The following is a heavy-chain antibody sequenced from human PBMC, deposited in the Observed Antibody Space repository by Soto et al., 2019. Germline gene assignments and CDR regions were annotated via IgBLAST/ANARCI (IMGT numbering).Heavy chain of an antibody. V-gene: IGHV4-59*01. CDR2: VHESGST. J-gene: IGHJ4*02. CDR3: ARGTRALITSFFAY. D-gene: IGHD1-20*01. CDR1: GDAISNYY. Sequence: SETLYITCTVSGDAISNYYWSWIRQTPGRGLEWIGCVHESGSTDYNPSLKGRVTISLHMSRSQFSLSLRSATAADTATYYCARGTRALITSFFAYWGQGIPVTVSS.